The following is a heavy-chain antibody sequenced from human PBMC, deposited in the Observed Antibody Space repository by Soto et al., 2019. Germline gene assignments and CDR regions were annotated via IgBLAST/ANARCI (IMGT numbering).Heavy chain of an antibody. J-gene: IGHJ5*02. CDR3: SRRAPEGFDP. Sequence: SETLSLNCTVSGGSISKSSYYWVWIRQPPGKGLEWVGSMSYSGSTYYNPSLKSRVAISVDTSKNQLSLQVSSVTAADTAVYYCSRRAPEGFDPWGQGTLVTVSS. CDR2: MSYSGST. CDR1: GGSISKSSYY. V-gene: IGHV4-39*01.